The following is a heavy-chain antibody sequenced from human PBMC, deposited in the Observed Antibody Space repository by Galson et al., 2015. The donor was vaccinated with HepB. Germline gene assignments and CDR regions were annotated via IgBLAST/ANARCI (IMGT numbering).Heavy chain of an antibody. Sequence: SLRLSCAASGFTFSNHAMSWVRQAPGKGLEWVSSISNSGGTTYYADSVKGRFTISRDNSRNTLYLQMNSLRAEDTALYYCAKDQGVFYGYDDYWGQGTRVTVSS. V-gene: IGHV3-23*01. J-gene: IGHJ4*02. CDR3: AKDQGVFYGYDDY. D-gene: IGHD5-12*01. CDR2: ISNSGGTT. CDR1: GFTFSNHA.